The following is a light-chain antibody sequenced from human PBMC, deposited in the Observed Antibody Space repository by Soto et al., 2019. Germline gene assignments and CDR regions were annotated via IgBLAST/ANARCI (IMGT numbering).Light chain of an antibody. CDR1: QGIRNF. J-gene: IGKJ2*01. Sequence: DIQMTQSQPSLSASVGDRVTITCQASQGIRNFLNWYQQKPGKAPRLLIYDASKLETGVPTRFSGSGSGAHFIFTINSLQPEDVATYYCQQYDNLPYTFGQGTKLEI. V-gene: IGKV1-33*01. CDR3: QQYDNLPYT. CDR2: DAS.